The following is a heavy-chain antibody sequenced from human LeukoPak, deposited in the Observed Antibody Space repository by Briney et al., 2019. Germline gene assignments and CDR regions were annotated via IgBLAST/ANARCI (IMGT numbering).Heavy chain of an antibody. CDR2: IKQDGSEK. CDR1: GFTFSSYW. J-gene: IGHJ4*02. V-gene: IGHV3-7*01. Sequence: GGSLRLSCAASGFTFSSYWMSWVRQAPGKGLEGVANIKQDGSEKYYVDSVKGRFTISRDNAKNSLYLQMNSLRAEDTAVYYCARDFHSSSFDYWGQGTLVTVSS. CDR3: ARDFHSSSFDY.